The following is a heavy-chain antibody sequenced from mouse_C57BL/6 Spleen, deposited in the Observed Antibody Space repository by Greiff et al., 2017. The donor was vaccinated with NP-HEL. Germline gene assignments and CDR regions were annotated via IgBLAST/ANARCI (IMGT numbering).Heavy chain of an antibody. CDR1: GYAFTNYL. D-gene: IGHD4-1*01. CDR3: ATGRYAMDY. CDR2: INPGSGGT. V-gene: IGHV1-54*01. J-gene: IGHJ4*01. Sequence: QVQLQQSGAELVRPGTSVKVSCKASGYAFTNYLIEWVKQRPGQGLEWIGVINPGSGGTNYNEKFKGKATLTADKSSSTAYMQLSSLTSEDSAVYFCATGRYAMDYWGQGTSVTVSS.